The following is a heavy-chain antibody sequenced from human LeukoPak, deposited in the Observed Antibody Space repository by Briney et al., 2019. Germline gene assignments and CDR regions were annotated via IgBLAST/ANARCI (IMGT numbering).Heavy chain of an antibody. V-gene: IGHV3-48*01. D-gene: IGHD2-2*01. J-gene: IGHJ3*02. Sequence: GSLRLSCAASGFTFSTYSMHWVRQAPGKGLEGVSYISTSTSTMYYADSVKGRFTISRDNAQNSLYLQMNSLRAEDTAVYYCARISTTGWNDAFDIWGQGTTVTVSS. CDR2: ISTSTSTM. CDR3: ARISTTGWNDAFDI. CDR1: GFTFSTYS.